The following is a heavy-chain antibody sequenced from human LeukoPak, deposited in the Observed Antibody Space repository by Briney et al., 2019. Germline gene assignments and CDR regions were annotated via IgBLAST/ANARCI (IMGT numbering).Heavy chain of an antibody. CDR1: GFTFSSYG. CDR3: AMLSSGAFDI. CDR2: IRYDGSNK. J-gene: IGHJ3*02. Sequence: SGGSLRLSCAASGFTFSSYGMHWVRQAPGKGLEWVAFIRYDGSNKYYADSVKGRFTISRDNSKNTLYLQMSSLRAEDTAVYYCAMLSSGAFDIWGQGTMVTVSS. D-gene: IGHD6-6*01. V-gene: IGHV3-30*02.